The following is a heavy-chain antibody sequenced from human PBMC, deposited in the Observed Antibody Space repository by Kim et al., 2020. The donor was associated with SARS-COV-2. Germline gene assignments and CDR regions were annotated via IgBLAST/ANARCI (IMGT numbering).Heavy chain of an antibody. J-gene: IGHJ6*02. V-gene: IGHV3-9*01. Sequence: GGSLRLSCAASGFNFDDYAMEWVRQAPGKGLEWVAGITWNSGSIGYADSVKGRFAISRDNAKNSLYLQMNSLRTEDTALYYCAGWSYYGMDVWGQGTTVTVSS. CDR3: AGWSYYGMDV. CDR2: ITWNSGSI. D-gene: IGHD6-19*01. CDR1: GFNFDDYA.